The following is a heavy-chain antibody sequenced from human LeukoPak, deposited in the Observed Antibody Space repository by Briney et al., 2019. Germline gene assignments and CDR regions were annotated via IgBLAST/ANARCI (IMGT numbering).Heavy chain of an antibody. V-gene: IGHV3-30*03. CDR1: GFIFSSYG. Sequence: GRSLRLSCAASGFIFSSYGMHWVRQAPGKGLEWVAVISYDGSSKYYADSVKGRFTISRDNSKNTLYLQMNSLRAEDTAVYYCATNYYDSSGYRYFQHWGQGTLVTVSS. D-gene: IGHD3-22*01. J-gene: IGHJ1*01. CDR2: ISYDGSSK. CDR3: ATNYYDSSGYRYFQH.